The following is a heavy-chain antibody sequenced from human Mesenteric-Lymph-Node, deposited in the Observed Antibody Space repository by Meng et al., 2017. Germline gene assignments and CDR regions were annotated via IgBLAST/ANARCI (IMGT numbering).Heavy chain of an antibody. CDR3: ARNYYFDY. V-gene: IGHV4-30-4*01. J-gene: IGHJ4*02. CDR1: GGSITSGDSY. CDR2: IYYTGST. Sequence: QVRLQVPGPGPVNPSPILSLPCNVSGGSITSGDSYCSWIRQPPGKGLEWIGYIYYTGSTYYNPSLKSRVTISMDTSKNQFSLRLSSVTAADTAVYYCARNYYFDYWGQGTLVTVSS.